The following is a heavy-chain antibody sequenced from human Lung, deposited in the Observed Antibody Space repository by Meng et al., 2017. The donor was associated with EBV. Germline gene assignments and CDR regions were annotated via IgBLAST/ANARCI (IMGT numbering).Heavy chain of an antibody. Sequence: QVQLVQSGAEVKKPGASVKVSCKASGYTFTNYYMHWVRQAPGQGLEWMGVINPSGGSTNYAQKFQGRPTMTRDTSTSTVYMELSSLRSEDTAVYYRARGDGGNGSDYWGQGTLVTVSS. V-gene: IGHV1-46*01. D-gene: IGHD4-23*01. CDR1: GYTFTNYY. CDR3: ARGDGGNGSDY. CDR2: INPSGGST. J-gene: IGHJ4*02.